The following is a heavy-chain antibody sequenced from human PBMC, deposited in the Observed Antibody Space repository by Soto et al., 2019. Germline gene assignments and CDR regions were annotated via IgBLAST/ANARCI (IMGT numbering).Heavy chain of an antibody. CDR2: ISAYNGTT. V-gene: IGHV1-18*01. D-gene: IGHD3-10*01. J-gene: IGHJ6*02. CDR3: ATSTTTYYDGSGRQGRWDRNYYGMDV. CDR1: GYTFTSYG. Sequence: QVQLVQSGAEVKKPGASVKVSCKASGYTFTSYGISWVRQAPEQVLEWMGWISAYNGTTNYAKRLQGRVTMTTDTSTSTAYRELKSLRADDTTVYYCATSTTTYYDGSGRQGRWDRNYYGMDVWGQGTTVTVSS.